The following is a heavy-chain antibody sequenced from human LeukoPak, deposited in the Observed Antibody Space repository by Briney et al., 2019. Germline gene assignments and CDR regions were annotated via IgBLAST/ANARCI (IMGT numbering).Heavy chain of an antibody. CDR3: ALPGKGSGSYSATYFDY. CDR1: GFTFSSYG. CDR2: ISYDGSNK. V-gene: IGHV3-30*03. D-gene: IGHD1-26*01. J-gene: IGHJ4*02. Sequence: PGGSLRLSCAASGFTFSSYGMHWVRQAPGKGLEWVAVISYDGSNKYYADSVEGRFTISRDNSKNTLYLQMNSLRAEDTAVYYCALPGKGSGSYSATYFDYWGQGTLVTVSS.